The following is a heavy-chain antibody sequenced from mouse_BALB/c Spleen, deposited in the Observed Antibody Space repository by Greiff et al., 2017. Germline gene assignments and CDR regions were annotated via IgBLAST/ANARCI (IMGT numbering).Heavy chain of an antibody. CDR3: ARQGYYGNYGAMDY. V-gene: IGHV5-12-2*01. CDR1: GFTFSSYT. Sequence: EVKLQESGGGLVQPGGSLKLSCAASGFTFSSYTMSWVRQTPEKRLEWVAYISNGGGSTYYPDTVKGRFTISRDNAKNTLYLQMSSLKSEDTAMYYCARQGYYGNYGAMDYWGQGTSVTVSS. J-gene: IGHJ4*01. CDR2: ISNGGGST. D-gene: IGHD2-1*01.